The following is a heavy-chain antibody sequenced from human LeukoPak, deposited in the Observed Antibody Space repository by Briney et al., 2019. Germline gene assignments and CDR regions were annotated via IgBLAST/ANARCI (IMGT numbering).Heavy chain of an antibody. V-gene: IGHV3-11*01. Sequence: GGSLGLSCAASGFTFSDYYMSWLRQAPGKGLEWVSYISSSGSTIYYADSVKGRFTISRDNAKNSLYLQMNSLRAEDTAVYYCARGYQYYYDSSGYYYWGQGTLVTVSS. J-gene: IGHJ4*02. CDR2: ISSSGSTI. D-gene: IGHD3-22*01. CDR1: GFTFSDYY. CDR3: ARGYQYYYDSSGYYY.